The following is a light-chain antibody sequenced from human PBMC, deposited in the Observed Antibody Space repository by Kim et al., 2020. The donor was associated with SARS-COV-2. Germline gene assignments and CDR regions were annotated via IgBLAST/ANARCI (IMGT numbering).Light chain of an antibody. J-gene: IGLJ3*02. CDR3: NSRDSNDNVV. CDR1: SLRNYY. CDR2: GKN. V-gene: IGLV3-19*01. Sequence: SSELTQDPAVSVALGQTVRITCQGDSLRNYYATWYQQKPGQAPILVIYGKNNRPSGIPDRFAGSSSGNTASLTITETQAGDEADYYCNSRDSNDNVVFGG.